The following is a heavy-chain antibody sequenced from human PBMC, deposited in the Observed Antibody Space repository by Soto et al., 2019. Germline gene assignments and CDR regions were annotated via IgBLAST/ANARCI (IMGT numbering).Heavy chain of an antibody. CDR1: GFSFRSDW. CDR3: SGGVGDAI. V-gene: IGHV3-7*04. CDR2: TNQDGSEK. D-gene: IGHD1-26*01. J-gene: IGHJ4*02. Sequence: EDQLVESGGGLVQPGGSLRLTCAVSGFSFRSDWMNWVRQAPGKGLEWVAHTNQDGSEKYYLDSVKRRFTIFRENTKKANYVRMNGRSAEDRAVYYCSGGVGDAIWGQGTLVTVSS.